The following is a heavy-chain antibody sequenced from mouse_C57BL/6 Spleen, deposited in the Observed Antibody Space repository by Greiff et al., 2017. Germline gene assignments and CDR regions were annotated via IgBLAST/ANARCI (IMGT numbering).Heavy chain of an antibody. CDR3: ARDYDSGGNAMDY. Sequence: QVQLQQSGAELARPGASVKLSCKASGYTFTSYGISWVKQRTGQGLEWIGEIYPRSGNTYYNEKFKGKATLTADKSSSTAYMELRSLTSEDSAVYVCARDYDSGGNAMDYWGQGTTVTVSS. CDR2: IYPRSGNT. CDR1: GYTFTSYG. D-gene: IGHD2-4*01. J-gene: IGHJ4*01. V-gene: IGHV1-81*01.